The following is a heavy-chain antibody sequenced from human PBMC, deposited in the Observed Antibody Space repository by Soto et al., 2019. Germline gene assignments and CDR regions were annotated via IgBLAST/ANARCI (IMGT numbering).Heavy chain of an antibody. CDR3: ARDEGVEVPFYHDALDL. CDR1: GYTFSSYG. Sequence: QDQLLQSGAEVKKPGASVKVSCQASGYTFSSYGITWVRQAPGQGREWVGWTSAYNGTTKSVQKFQGRVTLTTDTSTSTAYMDLRSLRSDDTAVYFCARDEGVEVPFYHDALDLWGQGTLVSVSS. CDR2: TSAYNGTT. D-gene: IGHD1-1*01. J-gene: IGHJ3*01. V-gene: IGHV1-18*01.